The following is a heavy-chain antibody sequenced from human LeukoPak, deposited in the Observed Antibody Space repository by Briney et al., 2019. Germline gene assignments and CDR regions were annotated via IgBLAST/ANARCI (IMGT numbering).Heavy chain of an antibody. CDR1: EFTFSRYW. D-gene: IGHD6-6*01. CDR3: ARGMHDSSAGVDY. J-gene: IGHJ4*02. V-gene: IGHV3-74*01. CDR2: ISIEGNVI. Sequence: PGGSLRLSCVASEFTFSRYWMHWVRQAPGRGLVWVSRISIEGNVINYADFVKGRFTISRDNAMNTVFLEMNSLEAEDTAVYYCARGMHDSSAGVDYWGQGTQVTVSA.